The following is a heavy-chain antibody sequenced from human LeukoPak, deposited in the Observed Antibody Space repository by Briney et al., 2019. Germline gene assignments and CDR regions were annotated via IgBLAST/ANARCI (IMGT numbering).Heavy chain of an antibody. J-gene: IGHJ4*02. CDR2: IYTSGST. Sequence: PSETLSLTCTVSGGSISSYYWSWIRQPAGKGLEWIGRIYTSGSTNYNPSLKSRVTMSVDTSKNQFSLKLSPVTAADTAVYYCARGYSGSKALLLSYFDYWGQGTLVAVSS. D-gene: IGHD1-26*01. CDR3: ARGYSGSKALLLSYFDY. V-gene: IGHV4-4*07. CDR1: GGSISSYY.